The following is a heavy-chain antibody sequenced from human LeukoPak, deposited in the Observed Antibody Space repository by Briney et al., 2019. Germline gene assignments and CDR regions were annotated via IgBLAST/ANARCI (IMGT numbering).Heavy chain of an antibody. CDR3: ARAEGSGYYQGRDY. CDR2: IFPNSGDT. D-gene: IGHD3-22*01. V-gene: IGHV1-2*02. CDR1: GYTFTGYY. Sequence: ASVKVSCKASGYTFTGYYMHWVRQAPRQGPEWMGWIFPNSGDTHYAQKFQGRVSMTRDTSISTAYMELNRLTSDDTAIYYCARAEGSGYYQGRDYWGQGTLVTVSS. J-gene: IGHJ4*02.